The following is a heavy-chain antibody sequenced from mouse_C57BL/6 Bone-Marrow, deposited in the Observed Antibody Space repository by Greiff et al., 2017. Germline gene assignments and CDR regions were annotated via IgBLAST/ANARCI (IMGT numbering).Heavy chain of an antibody. V-gene: IGHV1-69*01. CDR2: IDPSDSYT. CDR3: AREGEYSNLDY. D-gene: IGHD2-5*01. CDR1: GYTFTSYW. Sequence: QVQLQQPGAELVMPGASVKLSCKASGYTFTSYWMHWVKQRPGQGLEWIGEIDPSDSYTNYNQKFKGKSTLTVDKSSSTAYMQLSSLTSEDSAVYYCAREGEYSNLDYWGQGTTLTVSS. J-gene: IGHJ2*01.